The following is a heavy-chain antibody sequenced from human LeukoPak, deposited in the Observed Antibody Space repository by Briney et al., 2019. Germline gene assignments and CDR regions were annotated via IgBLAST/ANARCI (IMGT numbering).Heavy chain of an antibody. V-gene: IGHV3-33*08. CDR3: ARGSGSFSGGFDY. CDR1: GFTFSSYG. Sequence: GGSLRLSCAASGFTFSSYGMHWVRQTPGKGLEWVAVIWSDGSNEYYADSVKGRFTISRDNSKNTLYLQMNSLRAEDTAVYYCARGSGSFSGGFDYWGQGTLVTVSS. D-gene: IGHD1-26*01. J-gene: IGHJ4*02. CDR2: IWSDGSNE.